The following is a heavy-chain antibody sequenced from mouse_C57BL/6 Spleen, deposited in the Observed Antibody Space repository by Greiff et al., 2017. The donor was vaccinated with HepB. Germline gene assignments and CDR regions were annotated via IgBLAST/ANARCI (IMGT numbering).Heavy chain of an antibody. CDR1: GYTFTSYW. CDR2: IDPSDSYT. Sequence: VKLQQPGAELVRPGTSVKLSCKASGYTFTSYWMHWVKQRPGQGLEWIGVIDPSDSYTNYNQKFKGKATLTVDTSSSTAYMQLSSLTSEDSAVYYCARSLWVDYWGQGTTLTVSS. V-gene: IGHV1-59*01. D-gene: IGHD6-5*01. J-gene: IGHJ2*01. CDR3: ARSLWVDY.